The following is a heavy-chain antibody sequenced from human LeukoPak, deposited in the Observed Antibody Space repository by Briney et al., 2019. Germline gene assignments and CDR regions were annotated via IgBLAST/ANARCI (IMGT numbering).Heavy chain of an antibody. CDR1: GYTFTSYD. J-gene: IGHJ4*02. D-gene: IGHD1-1*01. Sequence: ASVKVSCKASGYTFTSYDIYWVRQATGQGLEWMGLMNPNGGNTAYAQKFQGRVTLARNTSICTAYMELSSLRSEDTAVYYCARGLRRGTVDYWGQGTLVTVSS. CDR3: ARGLRRGTVDY. CDR2: MNPNGGNT. V-gene: IGHV1-8*01.